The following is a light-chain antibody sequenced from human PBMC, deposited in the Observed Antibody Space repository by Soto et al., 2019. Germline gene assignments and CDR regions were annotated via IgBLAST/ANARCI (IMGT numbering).Light chain of an antibody. Sequence: QSVLAQPASVSGSPGQSITISCTGTSSDVGGYDYVSWYQQHPGKAPKLMIYDVSNRPSGVSDRFSGSKSGNTASLTISGLQAKDEADYYCSSSTSSSPYVFGTGTKVTVL. CDR3: SSSTSSSPYV. V-gene: IGLV2-14*01. J-gene: IGLJ1*01. CDR1: SSDVGGYDY. CDR2: DVS.